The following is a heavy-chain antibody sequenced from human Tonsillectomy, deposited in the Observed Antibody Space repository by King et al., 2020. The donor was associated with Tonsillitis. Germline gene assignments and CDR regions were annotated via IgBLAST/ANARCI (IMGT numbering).Heavy chain of an antibody. V-gene: IGHV3-30-3*01. J-gene: IGHJ6*02. Sequence: VQLVESGGGVVQPGRSLRLSCVASGFTFSTYAMHWVRQAPGKGLECVAVISYDGSNKYYADSVKGRFTTSRDNSKNTLYLQMNSPRAEDTAVYYGERGRSWYSPPDYYGMDVWGQGTTVTVSS. CDR1: GFTFSTYA. D-gene: IGHD6-13*01. CDR3: ERGRSWYSPPDYYGMDV. CDR2: ISYDGSNK.